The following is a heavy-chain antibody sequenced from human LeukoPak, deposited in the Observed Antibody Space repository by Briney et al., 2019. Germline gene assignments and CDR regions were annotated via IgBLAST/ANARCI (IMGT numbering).Heavy chain of an antibody. CDR1: GYRFTSHW. CDR2: IYPGDSDT. CDR3: ARRGSGWYWDY. Sequence: GESLKISCQGSGYRFTSHWIGWVRQLPGKGLEWMGIIYPGDSDTRYSPSFQGQVTISADKSISTAYLQWSSLKASDTAMYYCARRGSGWYWDYWGQGTLVTVSS. J-gene: IGHJ4*02. V-gene: IGHV5-51*01. D-gene: IGHD6-19*01.